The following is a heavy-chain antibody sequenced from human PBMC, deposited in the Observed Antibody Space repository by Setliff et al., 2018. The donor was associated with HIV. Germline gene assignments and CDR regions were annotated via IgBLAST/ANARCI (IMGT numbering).Heavy chain of an antibody. CDR3: ARGGSSGLYYYYYYMDV. V-gene: IGHV4-61*09. D-gene: IGHD6-6*01. CDR2: IYTSGST. Sequence: SETLSLTCTVSGGSISSGSYYWSWIRQPAGKGLEWIGHIYTSGSTNYNPSLKSRVTISVDTSKNQFSLKLSSVTAADTAVYYCARGGSSGLYYYYYYMDVWGKGTTVTVSS. CDR1: GGSISSGSYY. J-gene: IGHJ6*03.